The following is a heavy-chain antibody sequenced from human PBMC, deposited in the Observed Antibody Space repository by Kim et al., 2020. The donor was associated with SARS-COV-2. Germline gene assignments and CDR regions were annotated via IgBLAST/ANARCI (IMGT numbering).Heavy chain of an antibody. J-gene: IGHJ6*02. CDR3: AREGDGYNFPYYYGMDV. Sequence: VDGRITIARDNPKNSLYLKMNSLRAEDTAVYYCAREGDGYNFPYYYGMDVWGQGTTVTVSS. D-gene: IGHD5-12*01. V-gene: IGHV3-11*04.